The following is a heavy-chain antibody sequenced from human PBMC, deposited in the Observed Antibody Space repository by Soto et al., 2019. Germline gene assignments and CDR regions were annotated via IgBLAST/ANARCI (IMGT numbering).Heavy chain of an antibody. CDR2: IWYDGSNK. CDR1: GFTFSSYG. CDR3: ARDRGIAAAGPAY. Sequence: GGSLRLSCAASGFTFSSYGMHWVRQAPGKGLEWVAVIWYDGSNKYYADSVKGRFTISRDNSKNTLYLQMNSLRAEDTAVYYCARDRGIAAAGPAYWGQGTQVTVSS. D-gene: IGHD6-13*01. J-gene: IGHJ4*02. V-gene: IGHV3-33*01.